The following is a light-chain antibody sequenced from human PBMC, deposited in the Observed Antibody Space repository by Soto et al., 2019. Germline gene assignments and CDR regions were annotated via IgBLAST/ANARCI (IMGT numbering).Light chain of an antibody. J-gene: IGKJ3*01. CDR1: KIVSRN. V-gene: IGKV3-15*01. Sequence: DIVMTQSPATLSVCPGDRATLSCRASKIVSRNLAWYQQKPGQAPMLLINDASTRATAIPARFSGSGSGIEYTLTISTLEYEDFAVYYCQHYDSGPFTLGHGTKVDVK. CDR3: QHYDSGPFT. CDR2: DAS.